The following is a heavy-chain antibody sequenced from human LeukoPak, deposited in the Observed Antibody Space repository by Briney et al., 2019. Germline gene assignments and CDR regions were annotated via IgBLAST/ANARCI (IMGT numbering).Heavy chain of an antibody. CDR3: AKSLWFGELLLYFQH. CDR2: ISGSGGST. D-gene: IGHD3-10*01. J-gene: IGHJ1*01. Sequence: GGSLRLSCAASGFTVSSNYMSWVRQAPGKGLEWVSAISGSGGSTYYADSVKGRFTISRDNSKNTLYLQMNSLRAEDTAVYYCAKSLWFGELLLYFQHWGQGTLVTVSS. V-gene: IGHV3-23*01. CDR1: GFTVSSNY.